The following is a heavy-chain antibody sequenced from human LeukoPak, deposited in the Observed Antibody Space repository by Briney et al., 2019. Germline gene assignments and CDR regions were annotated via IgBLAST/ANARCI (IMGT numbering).Heavy chain of an antibody. J-gene: IGHJ6*02. V-gene: IGHV1-2*02. CDR1: GYTFTGYY. Sequence: ASVKVSCKASGYTFTGYYMHRVRQAPGQGLEWMGWINPNSGGTNYAQKFQGRVTMTRDTSISTAYMELSRLRSDDTAVYYCARLRSIAVAGKVSSYYYGMDVWGQGTTVTVSS. CDR3: ARLRSIAVAGKVSSYYYGMDV. CDR2: INPNSGGT. D-gene: IGHD6-19*01.